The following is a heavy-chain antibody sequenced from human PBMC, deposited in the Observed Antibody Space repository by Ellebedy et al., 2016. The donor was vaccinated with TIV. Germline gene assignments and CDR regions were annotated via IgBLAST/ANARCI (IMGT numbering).Heavy chain of an antibody. Sequence: GESLKISCAASGFTFRSYWMSWVRQAPGKGLEWVANIKEDGSEKYYVDSAEGRFTISRDSAKNSVYLQMNRLTAEDTAVYFCTRFLGSGSYYDYWGQGTLVTVSS. CDR3: TRFLGSGSYYDY. D-gene: IGHD1-26*01. CDR2: IKEDGSEK. V-gene: IGHV3-7*04. J-gene: IGHJ4*02. CDR1: GFTFRSYW.